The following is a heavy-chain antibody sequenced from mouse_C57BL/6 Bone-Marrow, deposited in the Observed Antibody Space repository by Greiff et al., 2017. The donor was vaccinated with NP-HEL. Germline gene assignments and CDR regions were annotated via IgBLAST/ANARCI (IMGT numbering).Heavy chain of an antibody. Sequence: VQLLESGAELARPGASVKLSCKASGYTFTSYGISWVKQRTGQGLEWIGEIYPGSGDTYYNEKFKGKATLTADKSSSTAYMQLRSLTSEDSAVYVCARMPGAMDYWGQGTSVTVSS. V-gene: IGHV1-81*01. CDR3: ARMPGAMDY. CDR2: IYPGSGDT. CDR1: GYTFTSYG. J-gene: IGHJ4*01.